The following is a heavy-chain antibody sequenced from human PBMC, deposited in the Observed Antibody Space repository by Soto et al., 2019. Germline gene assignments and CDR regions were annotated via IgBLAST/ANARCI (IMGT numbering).Heavy chain of an antibody. J-gene: IGHJ6*02. V-gene: IGHV3-30-3*01. D-gene: IGHD2-15*01. CDR1: GFTFRNHA. CDR2: IAYYGSNA. Sequence: QVQLVESGGGVVQPGGSLRLSCAASGFTFRNHAMHWVRQAPGKGLECLAVIAYYGSNAFSRDSVKGRFTVSRENSKNPLYLHIDSLRSEDTGVYYCARGDREDILVVVGARPGEYGIDIWGQGTTVTVSS. CDR3: ARGDREDILVVVGARPGEYGIDI.